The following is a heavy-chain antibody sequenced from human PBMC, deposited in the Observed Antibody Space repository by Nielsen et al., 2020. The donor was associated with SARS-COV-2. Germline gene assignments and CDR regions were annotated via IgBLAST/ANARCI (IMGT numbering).Heavy chain of an antibody. J-gene: IGHJ4*02. D-gene: IGHD3-10*01. CDR1: GFTFSNYG. CDR3: AKAADYFGSGSYYKPDDY. CDR2: ISGSGGST. V-gene: IGHV3-23*01. Sequence: GESLKISCAASGFTFSNYGMNWVRMHWVRQAPGKGLEWVSGISGSGGSTYYADSVKGRFTISRDNSKNTLSLQMNSLRVEDTAVYYCAKAADYFGSGSYYKPDDYWGQGTLVTVSS.